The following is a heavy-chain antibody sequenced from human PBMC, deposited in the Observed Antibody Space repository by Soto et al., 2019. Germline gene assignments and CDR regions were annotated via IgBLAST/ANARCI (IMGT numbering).Heavy chain of an antibody. CDR2: FDPEDGET. J-gene: IGHJ4*02. D-gene: IGHD1-1*01. Sequence: ASVNVACKGSGYTLTELSMHWVRQAPGKGLEWMGGFDPEDGETIYAQKFQGRVTMTEDTSTDTAYMELSSLRSEDTAVYYCATLNWNEHFDYWGQGTLVTVSS. CDR3: ATLNWNEHFDY. CDR1: GYTLTELS. V-gene: IGHV1-24*01.